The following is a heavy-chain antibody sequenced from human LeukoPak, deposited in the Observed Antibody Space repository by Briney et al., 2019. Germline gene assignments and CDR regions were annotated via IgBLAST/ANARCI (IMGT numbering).Heavy chain of an antibody. CDR3: ARTKWELLTFDY. CDR2: INHSGST. V-gene: IGHV4-34*01. CDR1: GGSFSGYY. D-gene: IGHD1-26*01. Sequence: SETLSLTCAVYGGSFSGYYWSWIRQPPGKGLEWIGEINHSGSTNYNPSLKSRVTISVDTSKNQFSLKLSSVTAADTAVYYCARTKWELLTFDYWGQGTLVTVSS. J-gene: IGHJ4*02.